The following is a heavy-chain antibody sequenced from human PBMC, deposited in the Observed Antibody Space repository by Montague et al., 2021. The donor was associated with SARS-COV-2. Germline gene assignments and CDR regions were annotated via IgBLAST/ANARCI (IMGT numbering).Heavy chain of an antibody. CDR2: IRGNGGST. D-gene: IGHD3-9*01. Sequence: SLRLSCAASGFTSSSYAMSWVRQAPGKGLEWVSGIRGNGGSTYYADSVKGRFTISRDNPKNTLYLQMNSLRAEDTAVYYCARLDIMTAYPYEYWGQGTLVTVSS. J-gene: IGHJ4*02. CDR1: GFTSSSYA. V-gene: IGHV3-23*01. CDR3: ARLDIMTAYPYEY.